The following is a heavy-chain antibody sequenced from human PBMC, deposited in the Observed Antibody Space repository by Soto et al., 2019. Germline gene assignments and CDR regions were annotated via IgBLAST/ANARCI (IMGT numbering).Heavy chain of an antibody. CDR1: GFSFSSFA. CDR2: ISGSGDGT. V-gene: IGHV3-23*01. Sequence: GRSLRLSCAASGFSFSSFALSWVRQAPGKGLEWVSAISGSGDGTEYADSVKGRFTISRDNSKNTLYLQMNSLRAEDTDVYYCAGPGYSSQDYWGQGALVTVSS. D-gene: IGHD5-18*01. CDR3: AGPGYSSQDY. J-gene: IGHJ4*02.